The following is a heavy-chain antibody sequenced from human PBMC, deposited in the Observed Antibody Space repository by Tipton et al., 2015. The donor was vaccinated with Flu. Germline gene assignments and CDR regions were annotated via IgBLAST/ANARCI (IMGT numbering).Heavy chain of an antibody. J-gene: IGHJ3*02. CDR3: AKRLRLSGRPAAFDI. CDR2: INPSGGST. D-gene: IGHD1-26*01. V-gene: IGHV1-46*01. Sequence: QLVQSGAEVKKPGASVKVSCKASGYTFSSYYIHWVRQAPGQGLEWMGIINPSGGSTTYAQKFQGRVTMTRDTSTSTVHMELSSLRSEDTAVYYCAKRLRLSGRPAAFDIWGQGTMVTVSS. CDR1: GYTFSSYY.